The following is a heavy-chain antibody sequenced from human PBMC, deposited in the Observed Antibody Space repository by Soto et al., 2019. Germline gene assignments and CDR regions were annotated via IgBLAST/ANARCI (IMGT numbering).Heavy chain of an antibody. D-gene: IGHD6-13*01. CDR1: GFTFSSYS. CDR2: ISSSSSTI. Sequence: PGGSLRLSCAASGFTFSSYSMNWVRQAPGKGLEWVSYISSSSSTIYYADSVKGRFTISRDNAKNSLYLQMNSLRAEDTAVYYCAGIAAAGMIDYWGQGTLVTVSS. J-gene: IGHJ4*02. CDR3: AGIAAAGMIDY. V-gene: IGHV3-48*01.